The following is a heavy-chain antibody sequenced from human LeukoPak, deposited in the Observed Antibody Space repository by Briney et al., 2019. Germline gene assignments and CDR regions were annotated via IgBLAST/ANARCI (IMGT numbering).Heavy chain of an antibody. CDR1: GGSISSNY. J-gene: IGHJ3*02. Sequence: LETLSLTCTVSGGSISSNYWSWIRQPPGKGLEWIACINYSGSTNYKSSLKSRVTISVDTSKNQFSLKLSSVTAADTAFYYCARRIAAADSFDIWGQGRMVTVSS. V-gene: IGHV4-59*01. CDR3: ARRIAAADSFDI. CDR2: INYSGST. D-gene: IGHD6-13*01.